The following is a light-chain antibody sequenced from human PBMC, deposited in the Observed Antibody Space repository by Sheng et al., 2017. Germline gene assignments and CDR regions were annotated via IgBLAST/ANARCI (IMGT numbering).Light chain of an antibody. CDR3: QQRSNWPPWT. J-gene: IGKJ1*01. CDR2: DAS. CDR1: ERVPSGS. Sequence: EIVLTQSPVTLSLSPGESATLSCRASERVPSGSLAWYQHKPGQAPRLLIYDASNRATGIPARFSGSGSGTDFTLTISSLEPEDFAVYYCQQRSNWPPWTFGQGTKVEIK. V-gene: IGKV3-11*01.